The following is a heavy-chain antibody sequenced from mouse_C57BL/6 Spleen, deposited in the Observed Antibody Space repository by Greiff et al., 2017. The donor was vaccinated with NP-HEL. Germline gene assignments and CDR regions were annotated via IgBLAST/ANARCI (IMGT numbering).Heavy chain of an antibody. CDR3: ATSLLRPFDY. CDR2: ISSGGSYT. D-gene: IGHD1-2*01. Sequence: DEKLVESGGDLVKQGGGRKRGGEAEGGTCRSEGVGGGGQRGGKSPPWVATISSGGSYTYYPDSVKGRFTISRDNAKNTLYLQMSSLKSEDTAMYYCATSLLRPFDYWGQGTTLTVSS. V-gene: IGHV5-6*02. CDR1: GGTCRSEG. J-gene: IGHJ2*01.